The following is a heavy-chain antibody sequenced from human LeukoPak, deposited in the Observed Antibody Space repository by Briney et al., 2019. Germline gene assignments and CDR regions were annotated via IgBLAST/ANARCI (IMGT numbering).Heavy chain of an antibody. CDR3: ARASGWAAAGLDY. CDR2: IYHSGST. V-gene: IGHV4-4*02. D-gene: IGHD6-13*01. Sequence: SETLSLTCAVSGGSISSSNWWSWVCQPPGKGLEWIGEIYHSGSTNYNPSLKSRVTISVDKSKNQFSLKLSSVTAADTAVYYCARASGWAAAGLDYWGQGTLVTVSS. J-gene: IGHJ4*02. CDR1: GGSISSSNW.